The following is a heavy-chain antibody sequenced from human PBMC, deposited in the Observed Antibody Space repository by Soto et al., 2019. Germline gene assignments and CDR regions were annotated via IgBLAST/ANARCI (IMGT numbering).Heavy chain of an antibody. D-gene: IGHD2-15*01. CDR2: VSPDGTNK. CDR1: GFTFSRYT. V-gene: IGHV3-30*04. Sequence: QVQLVESGGGVVQPGRSLRLSCAASGFTFSRYTMHWVRQAPVRGLEWLAVVSPDGTNKYYADSVKGRFTISRDNSKNTLYLQMDSLRPEDTAVYYCARDPAVATPHNWFDPWGQGTLVTVSS. CDR3: ARDPAVATPHNWFDP. J-gene: IGHJ5*02.